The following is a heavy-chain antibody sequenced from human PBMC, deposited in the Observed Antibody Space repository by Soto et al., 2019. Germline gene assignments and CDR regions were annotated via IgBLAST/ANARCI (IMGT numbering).Heavy chain of an antibody. CDR3: ARWVFSRSTAAVGPNYYYYGMDV. CDR2: IIPIFGTA. V-gene: IGHV1-69*06. CDR1: GGTFSSYA. J-gene: IGHJ6*02. Sequence: SVKVSCKASGGTFSSYAISWVRQAPGQGLEWMGGIIPIFGTANYAQKFQGRVTITADKSTSTAYMELSSLRSEDTAVYYCARWVFSRSTAAVGPNYYYYGMDVWGQGTTVTVSS. D-gene: IGHD6-25*01.